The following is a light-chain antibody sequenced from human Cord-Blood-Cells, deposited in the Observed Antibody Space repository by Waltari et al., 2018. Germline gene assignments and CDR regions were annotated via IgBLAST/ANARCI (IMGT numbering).Light chain of an antibody. Sequence: EIEFTQSPGTLSLSTGERPTVSCRAGQSVSSSYFAWYQQKPGQAPRHLIYGASSRATGIPDRFSGSGSGTDFTLTISRLEPEDVAVYYCQQDGSSPITFGQGTRLEIK. CDR2: GAS. J-gene: IGKJ5*01. CDR1: QSVSSSY. CDR3: QQDGSSPIT. V-gene: IGKV3-20*01.